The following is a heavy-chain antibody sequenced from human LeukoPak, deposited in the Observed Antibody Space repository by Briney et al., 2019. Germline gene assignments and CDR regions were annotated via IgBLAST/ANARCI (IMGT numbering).Heavy chain of an antibody. J-gene: IGHJ5*02. CDR2: ISSSGSTI. CDR1: GFTFSDYY. V-gene: IGHV3-11*04. CDR3: AREGYYDSSGYYWFDP. Sequence: GGSLRLSCAASGFTFSDYYMSWIRQAPGKGLEWVSYISSSGSTIYYADSVRGRFTISRDNAKNSLYLQMNSLRAEDTAVYYCAREGYYDSSGYYWFDPWGQGTLVTVSS. D-gene: IGHD3-22*01.